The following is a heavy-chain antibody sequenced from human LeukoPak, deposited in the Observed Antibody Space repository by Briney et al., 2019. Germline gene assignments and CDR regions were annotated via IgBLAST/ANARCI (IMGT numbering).Heavy chain of an antibody. D-gene: IGHD5-18*01. V-gene: IGHV3-74*01. J-gene: IGHJ4*02. CDR1: EFTFSSAW. Sequence: PGGSLRLSCAASEFTFSSAWVSWVRQAPGKGLVWVSRINRDGSSTSYADSVKGRFTISRDNAKNTLYLQMNSLRAEDTAVYYCARGGGYSYGSFDYWGQGTLVTVSS. CDR3: ARGGGYSYGSFDY. CDR2: INRDGSST.